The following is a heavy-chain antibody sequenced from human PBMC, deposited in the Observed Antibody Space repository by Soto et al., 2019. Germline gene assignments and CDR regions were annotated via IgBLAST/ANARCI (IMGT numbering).Heavy chain of an antibody. Sequence: AGGSLSLSWAASGFSFGSYALSWVRQAPGKGLEWVSTISGSDGKTFYADSVKGRFSISRDTSQNTLYLQMNSLRADDTAIYYCARWSYLDYWGQGTRVTVSS. J-gene: IGHJ4*02. V-gene: IGHV3-23*01. CDR2: ISGSDGKT. CDR3: ARWSYLDY. D-gene: IGHD3-3*01. CDR1: GFSFGSYA.